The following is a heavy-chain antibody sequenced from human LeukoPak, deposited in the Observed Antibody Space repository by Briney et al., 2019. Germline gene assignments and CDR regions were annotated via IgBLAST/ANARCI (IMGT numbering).Heavy chain of an antibody. V-gene: IGHV3-23*01. CDR1: RFTFSSFA. J-gene: IGHJ4*02. CDR2: ISANGGGT. CDR3: AKATKAVVVDNFFDQ. Sequence: GGSLRLSCAASRFTFSSFAMSWVRQGPGKGLEWVSGISANGGGTYYANSVKGRFTISRDNSKNTLHLQMNSLRAEDAAVYYCAKATKAVVVDNFFDQWGQGTLVTVSS. D-gene: IGHD2-15*01.